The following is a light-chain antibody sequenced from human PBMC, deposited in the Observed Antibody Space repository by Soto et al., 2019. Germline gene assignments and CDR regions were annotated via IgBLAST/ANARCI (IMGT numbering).Light chain of an antibody. CDR1: QGISSY. V-gene: IGKV1-8*01. CDR2: AQS. J-gene: IGKJ4*02. CDR3: DHYYSYPHT. Sequence: AIRMTQSPSSFSASTGDRVTITCRASQGISSYLAWYQQKPGKSPKLLIYAQSTLQSGVPSRFGGSGSETAFTLTISCLQSEDFAAYYYDHYYSYPHTFGGGTKVEIK.